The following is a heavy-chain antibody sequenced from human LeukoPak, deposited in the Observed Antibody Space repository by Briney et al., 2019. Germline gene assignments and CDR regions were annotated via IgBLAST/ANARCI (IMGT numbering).Heavy chain of an antibody. V-gene: IGHV1-46*01. CDR2: IKPSIDSI. J-gene: IGHJ4*02. D-gene: IGHD5-18*01. CDR3: AREWRIQLYLPDY. Sequence: ASANVSCKASRYTLTPYYIHWVRQDPRQQPDWMGIIKPSIDSINYARKFQRRVTMTSDTSTSTVYMELSDLRSEDTAVYYCAREWRIQLYLPDYWGQGTLVTVSS. CDR1: RYTLTPYY.